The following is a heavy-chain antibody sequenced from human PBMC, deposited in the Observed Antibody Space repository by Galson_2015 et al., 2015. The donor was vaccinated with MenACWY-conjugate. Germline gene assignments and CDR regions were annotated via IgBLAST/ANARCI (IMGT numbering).Heavy chain of an antibody. J-gene: IGHJ6*04. CDR3: AKGWRNLDV. CDR2: IGASGAGRDT. V-gene: IGHV3-23*01. CDR1: GSTSSIYD. D-gene: IGHD1-14*01. Sequence: SLRLSCAASGSTSSIYDMTWVRQAPGKGLDWVSSIGASGAGRDTYYADSVKGRFTVSRDNSKSMLYLQMSTLRVEDTAVYFCAKGWRNLDVWGKGTTVTVSS.